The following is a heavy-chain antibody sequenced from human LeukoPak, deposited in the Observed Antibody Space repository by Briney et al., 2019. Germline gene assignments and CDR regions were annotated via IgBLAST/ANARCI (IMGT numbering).Heavy chain of an antibody. J-gene: IGHJ4*02. CDR1: GFTFSSYA. CDR3: AGDDLSSGFDY. D-gene: IGHD6-19*01. V-gene: IGHV3-30-3*01. Sequence: QAGGSLRLSCAASGFTFSSYAMHWVRQAPGKGLEWVAVISYDGSNKYYADSVKGRFTISRDNSKNTLYLQMNSLRAEDTAVYYCAGDDLSSGFDYWGQGTLVTVSS. CDR2: ISYDGSNK.